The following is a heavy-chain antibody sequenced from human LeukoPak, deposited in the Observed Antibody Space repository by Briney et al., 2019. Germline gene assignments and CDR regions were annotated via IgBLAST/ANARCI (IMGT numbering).Heavy chain of an antibody. CDR1: GFTSRTTW. CDR3: TTVMVRGLQDY. V-gene: IGHV3-15*01. J-gene: IGHJ4*02. CDR2: IKSKGTGGTT. D-gene: IGHD3-10*01. Sequence: GGSLRLSCAASGFTSRTTWMSWVRQAPGKGLERVGRIKSKGTGGTTDYAAPVKGRFTISRDDSKNTLYLQMNSLKTEDTAVYYCTTVMVRGLQDYWGQGTLVTVSS.